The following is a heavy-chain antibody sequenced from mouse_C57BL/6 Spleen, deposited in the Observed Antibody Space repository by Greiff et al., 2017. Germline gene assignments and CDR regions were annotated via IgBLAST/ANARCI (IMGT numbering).Heavy chain of an antibody. D-gene: IGHD1-1*01. CDR1: GYSFTDYN. J-gene: IGHJ4*01. V-gene: IGHV1-39*01. CDR3: ARYGSSYPYAMDY. Sequence: EVKLMESGPELVKPGASVKISCKASGYSFTDYNMNWVKQSNGKSLEWIGVINPNYGTTSYNQKFKGKATLTVDQSSSTAYMQLNSLTSEDSAVYYCARYGSSYPYAMDYWGQGTSVTVSS. CDR2: INPNYGTT.